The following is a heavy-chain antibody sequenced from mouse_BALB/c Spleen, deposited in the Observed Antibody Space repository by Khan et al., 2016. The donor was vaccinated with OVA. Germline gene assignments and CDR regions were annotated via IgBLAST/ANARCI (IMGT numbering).Heavy chain of an antibody. J-gene: IGHJ2*01. CDR2: INPSTGYT. V-gene: IGHV1-7*01. Sequence: QVQLQQSGAELAKPGASVKMSCKASGYTFINYWILWVKQRPGQGLEWFGYINPSTGYTEYNQNFKDKATLTADKSSSTAYMQLSSLTSEDSAVYYCARRGLRWDFDYWGQGTTLTVSS. CDR1: GYTFINYW. CDR3: ARRGLRWDFDY. D-gene: IGHD1-1*01.